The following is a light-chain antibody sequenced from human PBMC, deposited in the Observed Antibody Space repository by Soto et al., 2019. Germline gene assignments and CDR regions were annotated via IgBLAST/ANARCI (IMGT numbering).Light chain of an antibody. CDR1: SSNIGAGYD. CDR3: QSYDSSLSGSV. Sequence: QSVLTQPPSVSGAPGQRVTISCTGSSSNIGAGYDVHWYQQLPGTAPKLLIYSNSNRPSGVPDRFSGSKSVTSASLAITGLRAEDEADYYCQSYDSSLSGSVFGGGTKLTVL. J-gene: IGLJ2*01. CDR2: SNS. V-gene: IGLV1-40*01.